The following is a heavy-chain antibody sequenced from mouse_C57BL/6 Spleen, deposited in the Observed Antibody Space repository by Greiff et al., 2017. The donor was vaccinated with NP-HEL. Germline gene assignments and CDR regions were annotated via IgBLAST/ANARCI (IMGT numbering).Heavy chain of an antibody. J-gene: IGHJ4*01. D-gene: IGHD2-3*01. CDR1: GYSITSGYY. CDR2: ISYDGSN. CDR3: ARDGYYVDYAMDY. Sequence: DVKLVESGPGLVKPSQSLSLTCSVTGYSITSGYYWNWIRQFPGNKLEWMGYISYDGSNNYNPSLKNRISITRDTSKNQFFLKLNSVTTEDTATYYCARDGYYVDYAMDYWGQGTSVTVSS. V-gene: IGHV3-6*01.